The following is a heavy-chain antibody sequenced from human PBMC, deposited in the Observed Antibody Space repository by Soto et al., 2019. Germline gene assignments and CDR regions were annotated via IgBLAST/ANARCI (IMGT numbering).Heavy chain of an antibody. D-gene: IGHD3-22*01. V-gene: IGHV3-66*01. J-gene: IGHJ4*02. Sequence: ETLSLTCAVEGGSFNDDYMSWVRQAPGKGLEWVSVIYGGGDTYYADSVKDRFTISRDNSKNTLYLQMNSLRAEDTAVYYCARDQFYYPVWGPGTLVTVSS. CDR2: IYGGGDT. CDR1: GGSFNDDY. CDR3: ARDQFYYPV.